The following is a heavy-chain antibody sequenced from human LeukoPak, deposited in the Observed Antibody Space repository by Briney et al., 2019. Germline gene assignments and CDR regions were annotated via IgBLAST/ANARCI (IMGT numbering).Heavy chain of an antibody. D-gene: IGHD3-3*01. CDR1: GYTFTSYY. CDR3: ASSGSGETVYYFDY. Sequence: SVKVSCKASGYTFTSYYMHWVRQAPGQGLEWMGGIIPIFGTANYAQKFQGRVTITADESTSTAYMELSSLRSEDTAVYYCASSGSGETVYYFDYWGQGTLVTVSS. J-gene: IGHJ4*02. CDR2: IIPIFGTA. V-gene: IGHV1-69*13.